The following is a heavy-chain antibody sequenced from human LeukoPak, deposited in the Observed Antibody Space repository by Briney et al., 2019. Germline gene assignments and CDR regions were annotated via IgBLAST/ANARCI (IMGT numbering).Heavy chain of an antibody. Sequence: GGSLRLSCAASGFTFSSYAMSWVRQAPGKGLEWVSAISGSGGSTYYADSVKGRFTISRDNAKNSLYLQMNSLRAEDTAVYYCARVTSRGYCSSTSCYPDYWGQGTLVTVSS. D-gene: IGHD2-2*01. CDR2: ISGSGGST. CDR3: ARVTSRGYCSSTSCYPDY. V-gene: IGHV3-23*01. J-gene: IGHJ4*02. CDR1: GFTFSSYA.